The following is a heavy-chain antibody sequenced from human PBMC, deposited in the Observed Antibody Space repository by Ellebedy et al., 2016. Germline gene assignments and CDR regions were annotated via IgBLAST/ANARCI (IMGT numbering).Heavy chain of an antibody. CDR1: GFTFNDYW. Sequence: GESLKISXVASGFTFNDYWMSWVRQAPGNGLEWMDSVKEDGSRVKGRFTISRDDAKNSVYLQMNSLRAEDTAVYYCADLYSSGDYWGQGTLVTVSS. D-gene: IGHD3-10*01. CDR2: VKEDGSR. V-gene: IGHV3-7*01. CDR3: ADLYSSGDY. J-gene: IGHJ4*02.